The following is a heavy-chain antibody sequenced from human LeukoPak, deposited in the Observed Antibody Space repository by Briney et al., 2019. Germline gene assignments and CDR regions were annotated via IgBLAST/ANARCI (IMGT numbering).Heavy chain of an antibody. CDR1: GGSLSGYY. J-gene: IGHJ4*02. D-gene: IGHD5-18*01. Sequence: SETLSLTCAVYGGSLSGYYWSWIRQPPGKGLEWIGEINHSGSTNYNPSLKSRVTMSVDTSKNQFSLELSSVTAADTAVYYCARRSDTAMVFDDYWGRGTLVTVSS. CDR3: ARRSDTAMVFDDY. CDR2: INHSGST. V-gene: IGHV4-34*01.